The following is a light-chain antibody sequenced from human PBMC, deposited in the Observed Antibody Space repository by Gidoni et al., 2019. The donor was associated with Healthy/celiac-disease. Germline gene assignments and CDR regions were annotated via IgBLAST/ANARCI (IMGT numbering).Light chain of an antibody. CDR3: QQRSNWWT. J-gene: IGKJ1*01. CDR2: DAS. V-gene: IGKV3-11*01. CDR1: QSVSSY. Sequence: EIVLTQSLATLSLSPGERATLSCTASQSVSSYLAWYQQKPGQAPRLLIYDASNRATGIPAGFSGSGSGTDFTLTISSLEPEDFAVYYCQQRSNWWTFGQGTKVEIK.